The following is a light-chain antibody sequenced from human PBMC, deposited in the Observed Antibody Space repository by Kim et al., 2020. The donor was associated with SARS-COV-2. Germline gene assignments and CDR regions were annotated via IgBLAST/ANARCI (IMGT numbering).Light chain of an antibody. Sequence: DIQMTQSPSSLSASVGDRVTITCQASQDIKNYLNWYQQKPGKAPKLLIYDASTLETGVPSRFSGSASGTDFTFTITSLQPEHIATYYCQQYNNLPWTFRQGTKVYIK. J-gene: IGKJ1*01. CDR1: QDIKNY. CDR2: DAS. CDR3: QQYNNLPWT. V-gene: IGKV1-33*01.